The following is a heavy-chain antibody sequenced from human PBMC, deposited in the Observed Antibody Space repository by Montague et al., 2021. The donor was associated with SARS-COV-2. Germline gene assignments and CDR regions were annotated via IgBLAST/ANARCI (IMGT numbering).Heavy chain of an antibody. V-gene: IGHV4-59*12. J-gene: IGHJ5*02. CDR3: ASLTLGYCSSTSCYSDWFAP. D-gene: IGHD2-2*02. Sequence: ETLSLTCTVSGGSINNYYWGWIRQPPGKALEYIAYISEIGSTHRNPALKSRVTISVDPSKNQFSQKLSSVTAADTAVYYCASLTLGYCSSTSCYSDWFAPWGQGTLVTVSS. CDR2: ISEIGST. CDR1: GGSINNYY.